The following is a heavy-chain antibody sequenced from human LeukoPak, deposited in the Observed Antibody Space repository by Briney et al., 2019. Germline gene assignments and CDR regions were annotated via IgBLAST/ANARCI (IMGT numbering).Heavy chain of an antibody. V-gene: IGHV4-59*08. CDR1: GGSISSYY. CDR3: ARVRDCSSSICHYYFDY. CDR2: IYYSGNT. Sequence: SETLSLTCTVSGGSISSYYWSWIRQPPGKGLEWIGYIYYSGNTNYNPSLRTRVTISVDTSKNQFSLKLSSVTAADTAVYYCARVRDCSSSICHYYFDYWGQGTLVTVSS. D-gene: IGHD2-2*01. J-gene: IGHJ4*02.